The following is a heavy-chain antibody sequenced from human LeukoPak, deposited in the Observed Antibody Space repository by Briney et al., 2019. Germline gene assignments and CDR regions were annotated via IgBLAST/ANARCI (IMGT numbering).Heavy chain of an antibody. V-gene: IGHV3-23*01. CDR2: ISGTGGTT. CDR3: AKDGDQISVTKLDY. D-gene: IGHD4-17*01. J-gene: IGHJ4*02. CDR1: GFTFSSHV. Sequence: GGSLRLSCAVSGFTFSSHVMSWGRQAPGKGLEWVSGISGTGGTTYYADSVKGRFTISRDNSNNTLYLEMNTLRAEDTAVYYCAKDGDQISVTKLDYWGQGTLVTVSS.